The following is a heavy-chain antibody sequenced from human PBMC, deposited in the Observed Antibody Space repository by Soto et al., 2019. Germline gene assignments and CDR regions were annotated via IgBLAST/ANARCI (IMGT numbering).Heavy chain of an antibody. J-gene: IGHJ4*02. CDR3: ARDPGYSRGWPYFDL. Sequence: SGGSLRLSCAASGFTFSSYWMTWVRQAPGKGLEWVANIKEDGSEKYYVDSVKGRFTSSRDNANNSMFLQMNSLRVEDMAVYYCARDPGYSRGWPYFDLWGQGTVVTVSS. V-gene: IGHV3-7*01. D-gene: IGHD6-19*01. CDR2: IKEDGSEK. CDR1: GFTFSSYW.